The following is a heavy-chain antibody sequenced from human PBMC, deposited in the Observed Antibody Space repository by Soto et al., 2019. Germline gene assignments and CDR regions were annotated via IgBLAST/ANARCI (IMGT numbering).Heavy chain of an antibody. CDR3: ARGGYCSSTSCYTSHYPDLHYFDY. D-gene: IGHD2-2*02. V-gene: IGHV4-59*01. CDR1: GGSISSYY. Sequence: QVQLQESGPGLVKPSETLSLTCTVSGGSISSYYWSWIRQPPGKGLEWIGYIYYSGSTNYNPSLKSRVTISVDTSKSQFSLKLSSVTAADTAVYYCARGGYCSSTSCYTSHYPDLHYFDYWGQGTLVTVSS. CDR2: IYYSGST. J-gene: IGHJ4*02.